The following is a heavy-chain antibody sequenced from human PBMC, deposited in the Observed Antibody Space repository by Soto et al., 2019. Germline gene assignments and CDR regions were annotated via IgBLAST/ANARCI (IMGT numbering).Heavy chain of an antibody. Sequence: SETLSLTCTVSVGSISSGGYYWSWIRQHPGKGLEWIGYIYYSGSTYYNPSLKSRVTISVDTSKNQFSLKLSSVTAADTAVYYCARGICSSTSCYLSRTRGGPYNWFDPWGQGTLVTVSS. CDR1: VGSISSGGYY. CDR3: ARGICSSTSCYLSRTRGGPYNWFDP. J-gene: IGHJ5*02. D-gene: IGHD2-2*01. CDR2: IYYSGST. V-gene: IGHV4-31*03.